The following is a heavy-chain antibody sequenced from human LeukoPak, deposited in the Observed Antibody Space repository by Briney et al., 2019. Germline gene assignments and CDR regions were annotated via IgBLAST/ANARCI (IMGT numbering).Heavy chain of an antibody. D-gene: IGHD3-10*01. V-gene: IGHV3-11*01. CDR2: VSSRSSGSTK. CDR3: ARIPAWLGAFGYFDL. Sequence: TGGSLRLSCAATGFIFSDYYMSWIRQAPGKGLEWISYVSSRSSGSTKYYADSVKGRFSISRDNAKNSLYLQMNSLRVEDTAVYYCARIPAWLGAFGYFDLWGRGTLLTVSS. J-gene: IGHJ2*01. CDR1: GFIFSDYY.